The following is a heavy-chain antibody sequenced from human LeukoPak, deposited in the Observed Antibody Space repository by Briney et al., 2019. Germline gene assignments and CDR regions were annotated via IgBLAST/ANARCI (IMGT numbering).Heavy chain of an antibody. CDR1: GFTISSYA. V-gene: IGHV3-30*04. J-gene: IGHJ5*02. CDR3: ATDRRDDPHCSSTSCPFNNWFDP. D-gene: IGHD2-2*01. Sequence: PGRSLTLSCAASGFTISSYAMHWVRQAPGKGLEWVAVISYDGSNKYYADSVKGRFTISRDNSKNTLYLQMNSLRAEDTAVYYCATDRRDDPHCSSTSCPFNNWFDPWGQGTLVTVSS. CDR2: ISYDGSNK.